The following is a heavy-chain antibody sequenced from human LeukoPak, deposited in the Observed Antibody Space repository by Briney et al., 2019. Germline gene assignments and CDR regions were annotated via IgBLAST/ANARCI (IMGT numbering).Heavy chain of an antibody. CDR2: IYYSGST. J-gene: IGHJ4*02. V-gene: IGHV4-59*01. D-gene: IGHD3-10*01. CDR1: GGSISSYY. CDR3: ARRQVGGYLFDY. Sequence: SETLSLTCTVSGGSISSYYWSWIRQPPGKGLEWIGHIYYSGSTNYNPSLKSRVTISVDTSKNQFSLKLNSVTAADTAVYYCARRQVGGYLFDYWGQGTLVTVSS.